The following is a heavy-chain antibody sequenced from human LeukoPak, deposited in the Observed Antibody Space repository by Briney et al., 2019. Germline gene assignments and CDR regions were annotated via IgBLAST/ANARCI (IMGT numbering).Heavy chain of an antibody. Sequence: ASVKVSCKAPGGTFSSYAFSWVRQAPGQGLEWMGRIIPILATEFYAQKVQDRLTITADPSTSTAYMELSSLRSDDTAVYYCARDRRAAGGFFSPEYWGQGTQVTVSS. D-gene: IGHD6-13*01. V-gene: IGHV1-69*11. J-gene: IGHJ4*02. CDR2: IIPILATE. CDR1: GGTFSSYA. CDR3: ARDRRAAGGFFSPEY.